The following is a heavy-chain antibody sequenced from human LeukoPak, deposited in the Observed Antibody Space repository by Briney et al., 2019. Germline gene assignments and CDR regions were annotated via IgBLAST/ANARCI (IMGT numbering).Heavy chain of an antibody. CDR1: GGSISSGSYY. CDR2: IYTSGST. J-gene: IGHJ3*02. Sequence: SETLSLTCTVSGGSISSGSYYWSWIRQPAGRGLEWIGRIYTSGSTNYNPSLKSRVTISVDTSKNQFSLKLSSVTAADTAVYYYARDAMSFSTHAFDIWGQGTMVTVSS. D-gene: IGHD2-2*01. CDR3: ARDAMSFSTHAFDI. V-gene: IGHV4-61*02.